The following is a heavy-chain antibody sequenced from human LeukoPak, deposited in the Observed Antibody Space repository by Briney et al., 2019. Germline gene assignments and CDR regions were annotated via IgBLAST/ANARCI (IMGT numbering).Heavy chain of an antibody. J-gene: IGHJ5*02. CDR1: GGSFSSYA. CDR3: ARHDSYSSSFPYNWFDP. CDR2: SIPLCGAP. D-gene: IGHD6-13*01. V-gene: IGHV1-69*06. Sequence: SVKVSCKASGGSFSSYAISWVRQTPGQGLEWMGGSIPLCGAPNYSQKFQGRVTITADKPTTTAYMELSSLRSEDKAVYFCARHDSYSSSFPYNWFDPWGQGTLVTVSS.